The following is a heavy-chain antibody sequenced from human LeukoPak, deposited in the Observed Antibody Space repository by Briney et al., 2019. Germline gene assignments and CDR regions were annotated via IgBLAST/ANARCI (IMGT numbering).Heavy chain of an antibody. CDR2: ISSSSGNI. V-gene: IGHV3-11*03. CDR1: GFTFSGYY. J-gene: IGHJ3*02. Sequence: GGSLRLSCAASGFTFSGYYMTWIRQAPGKGLEWLSYISSSSGNINYADSVKGRFTISRDNAKNSLYLHMNTLRAEDTAVYYCARPYYDRSGYYCAFDIWGQGTMVTVSS. CDR3: ARPYYDRSGYYCAFDI. D-gene: IGHD3-22*01.